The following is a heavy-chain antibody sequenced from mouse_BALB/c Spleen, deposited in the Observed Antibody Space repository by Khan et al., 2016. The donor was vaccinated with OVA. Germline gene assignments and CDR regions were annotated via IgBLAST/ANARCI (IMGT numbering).Heavy chain of an antibody. CDR1: GYTFANYW. Sequence: QVQLKESGAELAKPGASVKMSCKASGYTFANYWMHWVKQRPGQGLEWIGYINPSTDYTEYNQKFKDKATLNAAKSSSTADLQLTRLTSEDSSSYYCVNHGSSSAWFTYWGQGTLVTVSA. D-gene: IGHD1-1*01. CDR3: VNHGSSSAWFTY. V-gene: IGHV1-7*01. CDR2: INPSTDYT. J-gene: IGHJ3*01.